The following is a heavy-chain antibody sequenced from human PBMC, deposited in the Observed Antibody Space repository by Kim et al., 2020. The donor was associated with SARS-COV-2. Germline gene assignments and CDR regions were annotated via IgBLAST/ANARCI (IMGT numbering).Heavy chain of an antibody. V-gene: IGHV3-23*03. CDR3: AKSAVAGRGGSFDY. Sequence: GGSLRLSCAASGFTFSSYAMSWVRQAPGKGLEWVSVIYSGGSSTYYADSVKGRFTISRDNSKNTLYLQMNSLRAEDTAVYYCAKSAVAGRGGSFDYWGQGTLVTVSS. J-gene: IGHJ4*02. CDR2: IYSGGSST. CDR1: GFTFSSYA. D-gene: IGHD6-19*01.